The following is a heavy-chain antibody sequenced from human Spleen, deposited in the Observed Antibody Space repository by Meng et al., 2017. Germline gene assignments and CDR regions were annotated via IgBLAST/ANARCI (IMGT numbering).Heavy chain of an antibody. J-gene: IGHJ4*02. Sequence: QVQEGQAGAEVKKPGSSVKVSCKASGGTFSRYGISWVRQAPGQGLVWMAWLGAHDGDTSHAPKFQGRVTVSADRPTATAYMELRSLRSDDTAVYYCARGTPGRSYSDYWGQGTLVTVSS. D-gene: IGHD3-10*01. CDR3: ARGTPGRSYSDY. V-gene: IGHV1-18*01. CDR2: LGAHDGDT. CDR1: GGTFSRYG.